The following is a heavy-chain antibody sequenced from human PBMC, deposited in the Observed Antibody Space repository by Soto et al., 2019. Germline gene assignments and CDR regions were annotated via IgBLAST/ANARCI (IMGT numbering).Heavy chain of an antibody. CDR3: ARSSPASKSGWFDN. D-gene: IGHD2-2*01. Sequence: GESLKISFNGSVYSFTSYWISWVRQMPGKGLEWMGRIDPSDSYTNYSPSFQGHVTISADKSISTAYLQWSSLKASDTAMYYCARSSPASKSGWFDNWGQGTPGTVSS. V-gene: IGHV5-10-1*01. CDR2: IDPSDSYT. J-gene: IGHJ5*02. CDR1: VYSFTSYW.